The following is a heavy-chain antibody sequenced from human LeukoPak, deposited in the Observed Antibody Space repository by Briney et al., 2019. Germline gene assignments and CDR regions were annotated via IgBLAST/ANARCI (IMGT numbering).Heavy chain of an antibody. CDR3: AGDDIRFPGY. V-gene: IGHV3-11*05. J-gene: IGHJ4*02. CDR1: GFTFSNYW. CDR2: ISGTSTYI. Sequence: GGSLRLSCAASGFTFSNYWMHWVRQAPGKGLEWVSYISGTSTYINYVDSVKGRFTISRDNAKSSLYLQLNSLRAEDTAVYYCAGDDIRFPGYWGQGTLVTVSS. D-gene: IGHD3-16*01.